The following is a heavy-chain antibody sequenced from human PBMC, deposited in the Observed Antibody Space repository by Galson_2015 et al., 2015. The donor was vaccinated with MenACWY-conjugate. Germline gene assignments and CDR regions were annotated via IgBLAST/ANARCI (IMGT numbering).Heavy chain of an antibody. V-gene: IGHV3-66*01. D-gene: IGHD6-13*01. J-gene: IGHJ5*02. CDR3: ARGGAAAGFDP. Sequence: SLRLSCAASGFTVSSNYMNWVRQAPGKGLQWVSIIYSDGSTFYAVSVKGRFNISRDDSKNTLYFQMNSLRAEDTAVYYCARGGAAAGFDPWGQGTLVTVSS. CDR2: IYSDGST. CDR1: GFTVSSNY.